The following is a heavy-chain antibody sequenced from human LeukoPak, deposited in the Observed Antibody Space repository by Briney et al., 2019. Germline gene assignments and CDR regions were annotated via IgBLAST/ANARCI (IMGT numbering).Heavy chain of an antibody. V-gene: IGHV4-34*01. CDR3: ARGRIDCSSASCAAGSWFDP. CDR2: TNHSGST. CDR1: GGSFSGYY. D-gene: IGHD2-2*01. Sequence: PSETLSLTCAVYGGSFSGYYWSWIRQPPGKGLEWIGETNHSGSTNYNPSLKSRVTISVDMSKNQFSLKLNSVTAADTAVYYCARGRIDCSSASCAAGSWFDPWGQGTLVTVSS. J-gene: IGHJ5*02.